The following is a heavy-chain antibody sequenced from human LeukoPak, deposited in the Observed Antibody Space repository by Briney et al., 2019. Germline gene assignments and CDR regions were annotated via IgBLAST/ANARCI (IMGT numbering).Heavy chain of an antibody. Sequence: GSLRLSCAASGFTFSSYSMNWVRQAPGKGLGWVSSISSSSSYIYYADSVKGRFTISRDNAKNSLYLQMNSLRAEDTAVYYCASFDYGDFDYWGQGTLVTVSS. CDR2: ISSSSSYI. D-gene: IGHD4-17*01. CDR3: ASFDYGDFDY. V-gene: IGHV3-21*01. J-gene: IGHJ4*02. CDR1: GFTFSSYS.